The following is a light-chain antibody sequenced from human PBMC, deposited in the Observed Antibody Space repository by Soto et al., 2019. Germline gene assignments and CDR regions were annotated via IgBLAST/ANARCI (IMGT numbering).Light chain of an antibody. V-gene: IGLV1-51*01. Sequence: QSVLTQPPSVSAAPGQKVTISCSGSGSNIGSNYVSWNQQVPGTAPKLLIYDNNKRPSGIPDRFSGSKSGTSATLGITGLQTGDEAGYFCGTWDSSLSAWVFGGGTQLTVL. J-gene: IGLJ3*02. CDR2: DNN. CDR1: GSNIGSNY. CDR3: GTWDSSLSAWV.